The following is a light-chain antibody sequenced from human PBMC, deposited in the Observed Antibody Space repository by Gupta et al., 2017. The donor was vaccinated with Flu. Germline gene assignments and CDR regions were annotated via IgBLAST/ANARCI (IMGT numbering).Light chain of an antibody. CDR3: QTWGTGTVV. V-gene: IGLV4-69*01. Sequence: QLELTQSPSASASLGASVKLTCTLSSGHSSYAIAWHQQQPEKGPRYLMKLNSDGSHTKGDGIPDRFSGSSSGAERYLTISSLQSEDEADYYCQTWGTGTVVFGGGTQLTVL. CDR1: SGHSSYA. J-gene: IGLJ2*01. CDR2: LNSDGSH.